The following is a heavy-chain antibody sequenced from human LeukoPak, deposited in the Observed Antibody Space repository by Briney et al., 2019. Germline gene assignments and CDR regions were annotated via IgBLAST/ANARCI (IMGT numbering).Heavy chain of an antibody. J-gene: IGHJ4*02. Sequence: ASMKVSCKTSGYTFTDYIIHWVRQAPGQGLEWMGWINPKNGGTSYAPKFQGRVTMTTDPSINTASMELTRLKSDDTAFYYCSKAIPRGCHETSCYEENWGQGTLVTVSS. CDR3: SKAIPRGCHETSCYEEN. CDR1: GYTFTDYI. V-gene: IGHV1-2*02. D-gene: IGHD2-2*01. CDR2: INPKNGGT.